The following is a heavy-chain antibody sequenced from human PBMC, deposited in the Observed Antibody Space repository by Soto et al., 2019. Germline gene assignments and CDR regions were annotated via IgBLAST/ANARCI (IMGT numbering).Heavy chain of an antibody. CDR1: GFTFSSYS. Sequence: GGSLRLSCAASGFTFSSYSMNWVRQAPGKGLEWVSYISSSSSTIYYADSVKGRFTISRDNAKNSLYLQMNSLRAEDTAVYYCARDEVTVTTIFDYWGQGTLVTVSS. D-gene: IGHD4-17*01. J-gene: IGHJ4*02. CDR2: ISSSSSTI. V-gene: IGHV3-48*01. CDR3: ARDEVTVTTIFDY.